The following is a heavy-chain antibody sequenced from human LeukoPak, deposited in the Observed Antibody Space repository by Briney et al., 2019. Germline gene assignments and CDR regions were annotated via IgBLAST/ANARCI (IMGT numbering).Heavy chain of an antibody. Sequence: PPGRSLTLSCAASGFTFSSYGMHWVRQAPGKGLEWVAVIWYDGSTKYYADSVKGRFTISRDNSKNTLYLQMNSLRAEDTAVYYCAKHLALYYNFWSGYVWFDPWGQGTLVTVSS. V-gene: IGHV3-33*06. D-gene: IGHD3-3*01. CDR3: AKHLALYYNFWSGYVWFDP. CDR2: IWYDGSTK. J-gene: IGHJ5*02. CDR1: GFTFSSYG.